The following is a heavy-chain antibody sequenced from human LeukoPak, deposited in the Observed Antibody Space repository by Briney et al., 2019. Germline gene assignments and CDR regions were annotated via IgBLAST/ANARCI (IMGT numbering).Heavy chain of an antibody. CDR1: GFPFNLYG. Sequence: GGSLRLSCAASGFPFNLYGMTWVRQAPGKGLEWVSGISGSGGSTYYADSVKGRFTISRDNSKNTVYLQMNSLRAEDTAVYYCVKDFVGDFWSGYYSGMSYWGQGTLVTVSS. D-gene: IGHD3-3*01. J-gene: IGHJ4*02. V-gene: IGHV3-23*01. CDR3: VKDFVGDFWSGYYSGMSY. CDR2: ISGSGGST.